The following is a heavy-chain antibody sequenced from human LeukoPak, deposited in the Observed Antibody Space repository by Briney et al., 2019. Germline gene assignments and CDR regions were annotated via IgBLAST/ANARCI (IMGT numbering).Heavy chain of an antibody. J-gene: IGHJ4*02. V-gene: IGHV3-9*01. CDR2: ISWNSGSI. Sequence: GRSLRLSCAASGFTFDDYAMHWVRQAPGKGLEWVSGISWNSGSIGYADSVEGRFTISRDNAKNSLYLQMNSLRAEDTALYYCAKADIVVVVAAAFDYWGREPWSPSPQ. CDR1: GFTFDDYA. CDR3: AKADIVVVVAAAFDY. D-gene: IGHD2-15*01.